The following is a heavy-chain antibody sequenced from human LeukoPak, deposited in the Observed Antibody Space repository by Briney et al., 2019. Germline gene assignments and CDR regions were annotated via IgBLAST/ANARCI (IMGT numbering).Heavy chain of an antibody. D-gene: IGHD3-10*01. V-gene: IGHV3-48*03. CDR2: IHTGSSPT. CDR1: GFTFSSYE. CDR3: ARVRSYFYYYYMDV. Sequence: PGGSLRLSCEGSGFTFSSYEMNWVRQAPGKGLEWVSYIHTGSSPTSYADSVEGRFTISRDNAKNSLYLQMNSLRAEDTAVYYCARVRSYFYYYYMDVWGKGTMVTVSS. J-gene: IGHJ6*03.